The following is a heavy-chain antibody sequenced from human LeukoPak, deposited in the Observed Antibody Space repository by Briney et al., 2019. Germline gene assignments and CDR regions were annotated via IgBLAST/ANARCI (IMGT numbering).Heavy chain of an antibody. CDR1: GGSISSSSYY. CDR2: IYYSGST. J-gene: IGHJ4*02. Sequence: SETLSLTCTVSGGSISSSSYYWGWIRQPPGKGLEWIGYIYYSGSTNYNPSLKSRVTISVDTSKNQFSLKLSSVTAADTAVYYCARAPRCCRYCSSTSCYFDYWGQGTLVTVSS. CDR3: ARAPRCCRYCSSTSCYFDY. D-gene: IGHD2-2*01. V-gene: IGHV4-61*05.